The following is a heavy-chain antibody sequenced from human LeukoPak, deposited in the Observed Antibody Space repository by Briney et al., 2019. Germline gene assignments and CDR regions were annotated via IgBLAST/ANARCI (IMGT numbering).Heavy chain of an antibody. CDR2: MNPNSGNT. V-gene: IGHV1-8*01. CDR3: ARGIVVVPAAYKGYYYYYMDV. J-gene: IGHJ6*03. D-gene: IGHD2-2*01. CDR1: GYTFTSYD. Sequence: ASVKVSCKASGYTFTSYDINWVRQATGQGLEWMGWMNPNSGNTGYAQKFQGRVTMTRNTSISTAYMELSSLRSEDTAVYYCARGIVVVPAAYKGYYYYYMDVWGKGTTVTISS.